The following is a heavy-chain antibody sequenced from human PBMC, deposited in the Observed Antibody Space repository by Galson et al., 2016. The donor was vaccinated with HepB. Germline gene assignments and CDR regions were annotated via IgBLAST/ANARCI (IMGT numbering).Heavy chain of an antibody. J-gene: IGHJ4*02. D-gene: IGHD6-19*01. CDR2: ISAYTGNT. CDR3: ARDWLVAVFDY. V-gene: IGHV1-18*01. Sequence: SVKVSCKASGYTFASYGISWVRQAPGQGLEWMGWISAYTGNTNYAQKLQGRFTMTTDTSTSTAYMELRSLRSDDTAVYYCARDWLVAVFDYWGQGTLVTVSS. CDR1: GYTFASYG.